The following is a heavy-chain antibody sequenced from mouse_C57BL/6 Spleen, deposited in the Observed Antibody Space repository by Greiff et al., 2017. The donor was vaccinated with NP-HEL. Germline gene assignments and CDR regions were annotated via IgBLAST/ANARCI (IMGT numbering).Heavy chain of an antibody. J-gene: IGHJ2*01. CDR3: ARSPYYYGSSYVGY. CDR1: GYTFTSYW. D-gene: IGHD1-1*01. CDR2: IYPGSGST. Sequence: VQLQQPGAELVKPGASVKMSCKASGYTFTSYWITWVKQRPGQGLEWIGDIYPGSGSTNYNEKFKSKATLTVDTASSTAYMQLSSLTSEDSAVYYCARSPYYYGSSYVGYWGQGTTLTVSS. V-gene: IGHV1-55*01.